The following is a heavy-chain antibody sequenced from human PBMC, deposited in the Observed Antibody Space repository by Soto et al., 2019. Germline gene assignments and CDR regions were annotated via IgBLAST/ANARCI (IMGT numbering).Heavy chain of an antibody. J-gene: IGHJ6*02. V-gene: IGHV1-58*01. Sequence: GASVKVSCKASGFTLTDSAVQWVRQARGQRLEWIGWIVVGSGITNYAQKFQERVTITWDLSTSTAYMELSSLRPEDTAVYYCAAESQQVGYGNLYNYFDGIDVWGQGTTVTVTS. CDR1: GFTLTDSA. CDR2: IVVGSGIT. D-gene: IGHD4-17*01. CDR3: AAESQQVGYGNLYNYFDGIDV.